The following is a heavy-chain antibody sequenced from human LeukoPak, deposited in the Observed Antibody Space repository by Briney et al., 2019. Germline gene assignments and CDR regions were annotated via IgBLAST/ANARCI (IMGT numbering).Heavy chain of an antibody. CDR3: AREALRYFDWSRGSYYGMDV. J-gene: IGHJ6*04. D-gene: IGHD3-9*01. CDR1: GFTFSSYG. CDR2: IWYDGSNK. V-gene: IGHV3-33*01. Sequence: PGGSLRLSCAASGFTFSSYGMHWVRQALGKGLEWVAVIWYDGSNKYYADSVKGRFTISRDNSKNTLYLQMNSLRAEDTAVYYCAREALRYFDWSRGSYYGMDVWGKGTTVTVSS.